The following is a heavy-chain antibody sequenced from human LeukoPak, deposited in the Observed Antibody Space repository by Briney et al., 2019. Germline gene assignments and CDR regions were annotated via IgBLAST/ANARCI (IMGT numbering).Heavy chain of an antibody. J-gene: IGHJ5*02. CDR1: GLTFINYA. Sequence: GGSLRLSCATSGLTFINYAMTWVRQAPGKGLEWVSSISGSGGNTYYADSVKGRFTISRDNSKNTLNLQMNSLRAEDTAVYYCAKSGDNIWNYFDPWGQGTLVTVSS. CDR2: ISGSGGNT. V-gene: IGHV3-23*01. D-gene: IGHD1-7*01. CDR3: AKSGDNIWNYFDP.